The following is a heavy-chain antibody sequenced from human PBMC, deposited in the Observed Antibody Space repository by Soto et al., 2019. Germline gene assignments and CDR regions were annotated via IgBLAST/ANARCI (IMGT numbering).Heavy chain of an antibody. V-gene: IGHV3-23*01. CDR2: ISGSGGST. CDR1: GFTFSSYA. D-gene: IGHD6-19*01. Sequence: EVQLLESGGGLVQPGGSLRLSCAASGFTFSSYAMSWVRQAPGKGLEWVSAISGSGGSTYYADSVKGRFTISRDNSKNTLYLQMNSLRAEDTAVYYCVKVTPRSGWYLDAFDIWGQGTMVTVSS. J-gene: IGHJ3*02. CDR3: VKVTPRSGWYLDAFDI.